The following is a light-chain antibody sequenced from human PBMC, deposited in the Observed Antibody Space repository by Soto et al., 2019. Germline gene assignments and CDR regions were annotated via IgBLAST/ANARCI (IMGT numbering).Light chain of an antibody. CDR3: GTWDSSLSAVV. V-gene: IGLV1-51*01. CDR1: SSNIENNY. Sequence: QSVLTQPPSVSAAPGQKVTISCSGSSSNIENNYVSWYQQLPGTAPKLLIYDNDKRPSGIPDRFSGSKSGTSATLGITGLQTGDESDYYCGTWDSSLSAVVFGGGTKLTVL. CDR2: DND. J-gene: IGLJ2*01.